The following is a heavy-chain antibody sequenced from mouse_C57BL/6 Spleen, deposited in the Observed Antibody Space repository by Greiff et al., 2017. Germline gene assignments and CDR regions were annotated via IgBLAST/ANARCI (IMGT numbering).Heavy chain of an antibody. CDR3: ARSRVIYYVMGDY. J-gene: IGHJ2*01. CDR2: INPNNGGT. V-gene: IGHV1-26*01. D-gene: IGHD2-1*01. Sequence: EVQLQQSGPELVKPGASVKISCKASGYTFTDYYMNWVKQSHGKSLEWIGDINPNNGGTSYNQKFKGKATLTVDKSSSTAYMELRSLTSEDSAVYYCARSRVIYYVMGDYWGQGTTLTVSS. CDR1: GYTFTDYY.